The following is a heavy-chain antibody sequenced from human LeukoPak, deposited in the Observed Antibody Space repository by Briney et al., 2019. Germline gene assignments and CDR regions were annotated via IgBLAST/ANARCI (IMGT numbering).Heavy chain of an antibody. Sequence: GRSLGLSCAASGFTFSSYGMHWVRQAPGKGLEWVAVIWYDGSNKYYADSVKGRFTISRDNSKNTLYLQMNSLRAEDTAVYYCARDSGSRYSYFDYWGQGTLVTVSS. J-gene: IGHJ4*02. CDR2: IWYDGSNK. CDR3: ARDSGSRYSYFDY. CDR1: GFTFSSYG. D-gene: IGHD6-13*01. V-gene: IGHV3-33*01.